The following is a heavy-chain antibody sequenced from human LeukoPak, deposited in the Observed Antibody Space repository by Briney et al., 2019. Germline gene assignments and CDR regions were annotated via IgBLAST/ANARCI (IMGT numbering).Heavy chain of an antibody. V-gene: IGHV3-23*01. CDR3: AKDASVTMIVVVSLGFDY. CDR1: GFPFSSYA. Sequence: PGGSLRLFCAASGFPFSSYAMICVRQAPGKGLEWVSAISGSGGITYNADSVKGRFPISKDNSQAAPYLQMTNLRAEDTAVFYGAKDASVTMIVVVSLGFDYWGQGTLVTVSS. D-gene: IGHD3-22*01. J-gene: IGHJ4*02. CDR2: ISGSGGIT.